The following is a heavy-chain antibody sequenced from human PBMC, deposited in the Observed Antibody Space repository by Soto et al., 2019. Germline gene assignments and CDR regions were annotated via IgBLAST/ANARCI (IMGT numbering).Heavy chain of an antibody. CDR1: GFSVSDKY. CDR2: LYSGDTT. J-gene: IGHJ4*02. D-gene: IGHD6-13*01. Sequence: VRLMESGGGLIHPGGSLRLSCSASGFSVSDKYMSWVRQAPGKGLEWVSVLYSGDTTYYADSVKGRFIISRDDSKNTLHLQMTSLRGDDTAVYYCVAGYTTSWSYYYFESWGQGSLVTVSS. CDR3: VAGYTTSWSYYYFES. V-gene: IGHV3-53*01.